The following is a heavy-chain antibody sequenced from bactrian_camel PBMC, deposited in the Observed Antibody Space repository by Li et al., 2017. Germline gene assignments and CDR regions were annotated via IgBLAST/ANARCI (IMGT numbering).Heavy chain of an antibody. V-gene: IGHV3S53*01. Sequence: HVQLVESGGGSVQAGESLRLSCTASDLTYSHICMAWFRQAQGREREGVAVINSRGIISYADSVKGRFTISRDNAKDTLYLQMNSLKIEDTAVYYCALGSSRQATMTARGKGTQVTVS. J-gene: IGHJ4*01. CDR1: DLTYSHIC. CDR2: INSRGII. D-gene: IGHD3*01.